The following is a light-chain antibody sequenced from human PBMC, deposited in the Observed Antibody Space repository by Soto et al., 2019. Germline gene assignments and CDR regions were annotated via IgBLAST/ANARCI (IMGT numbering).Light chain of an antibody. CDR1: QSISGY. V-gene: IGKV1-39*01. J-gene: IGKJ1*01. CDR3: QQSDSMPWT. CDR2: AAS. Sequence: DIQMTQSPSSLSASVGDRVTITCRASQSISGYLNWYQQKSGQAPKLLMYAASTLQRGVPSRFSGSGSGTDFTLTISSLQPEDSATYYCQQSDSMPWTFGQGTKVEIK.